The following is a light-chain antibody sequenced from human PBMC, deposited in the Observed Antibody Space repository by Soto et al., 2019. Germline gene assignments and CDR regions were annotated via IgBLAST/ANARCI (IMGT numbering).Light chain of an antibody. J-gene: IGLJ3*02. CDR3: QSYDSSLSGSGV. CDR1: SSNIGSTYD. CDR2: NNN. Sequence: QAVVTQPPSVSGAPGQRVIISCTGSSSNIGSTYDVYWYQQLPGTAPKLVIYNNNNRPAGVPDRFSGSKSGTSASLAITGLQAEDEADYYCQSYDSSLSGSGVFGGGTKLTVL. V-gene: IGLV1-40*01.